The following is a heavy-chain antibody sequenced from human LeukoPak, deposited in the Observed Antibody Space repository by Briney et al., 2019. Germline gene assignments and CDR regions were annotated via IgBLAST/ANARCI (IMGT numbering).Heavy chain of an antibody. D-gene: IGHD5-24*01. V-gene: IGHV4-30-4*01. CDR1: GDSITGSNFF. J-gene: IGHJ3*02. Sequence: SETLSLTCTVSGDSITGSNFFWSWIRQPPGGDLEWIGYMPYNGGASYNPSLRSRTTISLDTSKNEFSLRLTSVTAPDTAIYYCAREVNVAAGSDGFDIWGPGTMVTVSP. CDR2: MPYNGGA. CDR3: AREVNVAAGSDGFDI.